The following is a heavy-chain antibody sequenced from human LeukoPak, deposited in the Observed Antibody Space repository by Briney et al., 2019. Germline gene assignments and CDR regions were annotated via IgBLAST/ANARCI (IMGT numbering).Heavy chain of an antibody. Sequence: GGSLRLSCAASGFTFSSYSMNWVRQAPGEGLEWVSSISSSSDYIYYADSLKGRFTVSRDNAKNSLYLQMNSLRAEDTAVYYCVRDGGMTLQRRFFFDYWGRGTPVTVSS. CDR3: VRDGGMTLQRRFFFDY. V-gene: IGHV3-21*01. J-gene: IGHJ4*02. CDR1: GFTFSSYS. D-gene: IGHD1-26*01. CDR2: ISSSSDYI.